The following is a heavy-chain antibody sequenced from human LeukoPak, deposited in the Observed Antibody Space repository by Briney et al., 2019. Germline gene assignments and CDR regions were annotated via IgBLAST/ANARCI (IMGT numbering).Heavy chain of an antibody. Sequence: PGGSLRLSCAASGFTFDDYAMHWVRQAPGKGLEWVSLISWDGGSTYYADSVKGRFTISRDNSKNSLYLQMNSLRAEDTALYYCAKGYSYGKYYYYYMDVWGKGTTVTVSS. D-gene: IGHD5-18*01. J-gene: IGHJ6*03. CDR3: AKGYSYGKYYYYYMDV. V-gene: IGHV3-43D*03. CDR1: GFTFDDYA. CDR2: ISWDGGST.